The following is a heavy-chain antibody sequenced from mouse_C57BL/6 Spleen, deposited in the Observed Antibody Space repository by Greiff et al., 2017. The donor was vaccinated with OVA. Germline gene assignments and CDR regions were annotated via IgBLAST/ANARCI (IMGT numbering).Heavy chain of an antibody. J-gene: IGHJ4*01. V-gene: IGHV1-39*01. CDR2: INPNYGTT. D-gene: IGHD1-1*01. CDR1: GYSFTDYN. Sequence: VQLQQSGPELVKPGASVKISCKASGYSFTDYNMNWVKQSNGKSLEWIGVINPNYGTTSYNQKFKGKATLTVDQSSSTAYMQLNSLTSEDSAVYYCARGYYYGSSYPYYAMDYWGQGTSVTVSS. CDR3: ARGYYYGSSYPYYAMDY.